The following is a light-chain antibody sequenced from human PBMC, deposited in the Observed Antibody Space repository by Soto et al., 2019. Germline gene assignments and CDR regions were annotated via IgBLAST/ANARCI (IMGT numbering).Light chain of an antibody. J-gene: IGLJ1*01. CDR2: DVA. CDR1: SSDVGGYNY. V-gene: IGLV2-14*03. Sequence: QSVLTQPASVSGSPGQSITISCTGTSSDVGGYNYVSWYQHHPGKAPKLMIYDVANRPSGVSNRFSGSKSGNTASLTISGLQAEDEADYYCNSYTSSSTYGFGTGTKGTVL. CDR3: NSYTSSSTYG.